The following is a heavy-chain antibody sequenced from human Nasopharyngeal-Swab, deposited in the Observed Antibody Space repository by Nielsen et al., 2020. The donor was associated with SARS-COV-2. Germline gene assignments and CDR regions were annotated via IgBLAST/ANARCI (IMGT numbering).Heavy chain of an antibody. Sequence: GESLKISCGASGFTFSSYTMSWVRQAPGRGLEWVSAITGSGDATNYADSVRGRFTISRDNSKSTLYLQMNSLRAEDTAEYFCAKDGVRLNGIDVWGQGTTVIVSS. J-gene: IGHJ6*02. CDR3: AKDGVRLNGIDV. V-gene: IGHV3-23*01. CDR1: GFTFSSYT. D-gene: IGHD3-16*01. CDR2: ITGSGDAT.